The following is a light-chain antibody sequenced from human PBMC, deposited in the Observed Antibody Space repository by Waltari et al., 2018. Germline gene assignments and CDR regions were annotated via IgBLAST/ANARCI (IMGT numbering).Light chain of an antibody. Sequence: QSELTQPPSASGTPGQTVTISCSGRYSNVGNNVVNWYQQFPGTAPKLLIYRSDQRPSGVPDRFSGSKSGTSASLAIIGLRSDDEADYYCASWDDSLNGRWVFGGGTKLTVL. V-gene: IGLV1-44*01. CDR3: ASWDDSLNGRWV. CDR1: YSNVGNNV. J-gene: IGLJ2*01. CDR2: RSD.